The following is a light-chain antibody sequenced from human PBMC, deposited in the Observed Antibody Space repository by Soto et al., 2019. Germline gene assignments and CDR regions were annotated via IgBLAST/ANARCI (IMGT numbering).Light chain of an antibody. V-gene: IGLV2-8*01. CDR1: SSDVGAYNY. CDR2: EVT. CDR3: SSYGGSNNYV. Sequence: QSALTQPPSASGSPGQSVALSCTGTSSDVGAYNYVSWYQQHPGKAPKLIIYEVTKRPSGVPDRFSGSKSGNTASLTVSGLQAEDEADYYCSSYGGSNNYVFGTGTKVTVL. J-gene: IGLJ1*01.